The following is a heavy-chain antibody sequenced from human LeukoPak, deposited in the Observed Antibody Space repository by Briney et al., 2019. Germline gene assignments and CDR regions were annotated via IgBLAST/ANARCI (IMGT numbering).Heavy chain of an antibody. CDR3: APFPPMVRGVLYNWFDP. CDR1: GGTFSSYA. CDR2: IIPIFGTA. J-gene: IGHJ5*02. D-gene: IGHD3-10*01. V-gene: IGHV1-69*06. Sequence: GASVKVSCKASGGTFSSYAISWVRQAPGQGLEWMGGIIPIFGTANYAQKFQGRVTITADKSTSTAYMELSSLRSEDTAVYYCAPFPPMVRGVLYNWFDPWGQGTLVTVSS.